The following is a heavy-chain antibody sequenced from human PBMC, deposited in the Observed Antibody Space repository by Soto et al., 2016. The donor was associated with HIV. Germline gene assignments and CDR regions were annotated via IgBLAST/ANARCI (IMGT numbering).Heavy chain of an antibody. Sequence: EVQLVESGGGLVKPGGSLRLSCAASGFTFSSYSMNWVRQAPGKGLEWVSSISSSSSYIYYADSVKGRFTISRDTAKNSLYLQMNSLRAEDTAVYYCARDRVTGYSSGWYRGYWYLISGAVAPWSLSPQ. CDR3: ARDRVTGYSSGWYRGYWYLIS. CDR2: ISSSSSYI. D-gene: IGHD6-19*01. J-gene: IGHJ2*01. V-gene: IGHV3-21*01. CDR1: GFTFSSYS.